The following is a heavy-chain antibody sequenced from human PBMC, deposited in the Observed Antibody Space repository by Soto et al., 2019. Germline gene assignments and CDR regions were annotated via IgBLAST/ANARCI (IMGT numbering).Heavy chain of an antibody. CDR1: GFTFSSYW. CDR3: ATSAAAPGNY. Sequence: EVHLVESGGGLVQPGGSLRLSWAASGFTFSSYWMSWVRQAPGKGLEWVANIKQDGSDKYYVDSVKGRFTISRDNAKNSLYLQMNILRAEDTAVYYCATSAAAPGNYWGQGTLVTVSS. V-gene: IGHV3-7*01. CDR2: IKQDGSDK. J-gene: IGHJ4*02. D-gene: IGHD6-13*01.